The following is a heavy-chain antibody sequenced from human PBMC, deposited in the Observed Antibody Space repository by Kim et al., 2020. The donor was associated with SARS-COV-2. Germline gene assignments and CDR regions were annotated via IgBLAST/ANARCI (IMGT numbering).Heavy chain of an antibody. CDR3: ARDLETGSGSYMLFGY. J-gene: IGHJ4*02. CDR1: GGSISSSSYY. Sequence: SETLSLTCTVSGGSISSSSYYWGWIRQPPGKGLEWIGSIYYRGSTYYNPSLKSRVTISVDTSKNQFSLKLSSVTAADTAVYYCARDLETGSGSYMLFGYWGQGTLVTVSS. D-gene: IGHD3-10*01. CDR2: IYYRGST. V-gene: IGHV4-39*07.